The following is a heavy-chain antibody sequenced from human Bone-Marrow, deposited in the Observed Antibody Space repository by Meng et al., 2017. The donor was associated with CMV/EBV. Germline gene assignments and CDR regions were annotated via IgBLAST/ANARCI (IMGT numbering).Heavy chain of an antibody. CDR3: ARVPMWGSGSYFLWFDP. D-gene: IGHD3-10*01. J-gene: IGHJ5*02. CDR2: ISPYSGNT. Sequence: ASVKVSCKASGYTFTGYYMHWVRQAPGQGLEWMGWISPYSGNTNYAQKFQGRATLTTDTPTRTAYMVLRSLRSDDTAVYFCARVPMWGSGSYFLWFDPWGQGTLVTVSS. V-gene: IGHV1-18*04. CDR1: GYTFTGYY.